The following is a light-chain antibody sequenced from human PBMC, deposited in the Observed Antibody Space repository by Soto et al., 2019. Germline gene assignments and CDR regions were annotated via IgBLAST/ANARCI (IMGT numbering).Light chain of an antibody. CDR2: DSY. CDR1: HSVDIY. J-gene: IGKJ4*01. Sequence: EVVLTQSPDTLSLSPGERATLSCRTSHSVDIYLAWYQQKPGQAPRLLIYDSYTRVTGIPTRFSGSGSGTDFTLTISSLEPEDSAVYYCQQRKYWPPLTFGGGTKVEIK. V-gene: IGKV3-11*01. CDR3: QQRKYWPPLT.